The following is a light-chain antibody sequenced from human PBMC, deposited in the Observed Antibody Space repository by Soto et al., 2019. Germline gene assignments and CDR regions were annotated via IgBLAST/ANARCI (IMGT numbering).Light chain of an antibody. CDR2: GAS. CDR3: QQYDSSPPFALT. V-gene: IGKV3-20*01. CDR1: QSINPNH. Sequence: EIVLTQSPGTLSLSPGERATLSCWASQSINPNHLAWYQQKPGQAPRLLIYGASSRATGIPDRFSGSGSGTDFTLTINRLEPEDFAVYYCQQYDSSPPFALTFGGGTKVDIK. J-gene: IGKJ4*01.